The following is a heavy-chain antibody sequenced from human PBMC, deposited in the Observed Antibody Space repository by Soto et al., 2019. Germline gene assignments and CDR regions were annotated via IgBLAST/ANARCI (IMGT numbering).Heavy chain of an antibody. CDR3: ASGYSYEGAFDI. CDR1: GGSISSGGYS. J-gene: IGHJ3*02. D-gene: IGHD5-18*01. CDR2: IYHSGST. Sequence: PSETLFLTCAVSGGSISSGGYSWSWIRQPPGKGLEWIGYIYHSGSTYYNPSLKSRVTISVDRSKNQFSLKLSSVTAADTAVYYCASGYSYEGAFDIWGQGTMVTVSS. V-gene: IGHV4-30-2*01.